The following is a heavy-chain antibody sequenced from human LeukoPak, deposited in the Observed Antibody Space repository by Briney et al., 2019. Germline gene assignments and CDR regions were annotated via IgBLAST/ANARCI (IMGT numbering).Heavy chain of an antibody. V-gene: IGHV3-23*01. CDR1: GFTLSSYE. CDR2: IGYSGGDT. J-gene: IGHJ6*03. CDR3: AKVFHYDSSGYAHYYYYMDV. D-gene: IGHD3-22*01. Sequence: PGGSLRLSCIVSGFTLSSYEMTWFRQAPGKGLEWVSSIGYSGGDTHYADSVKGRFTISRDNSKNTLYLQMNSLRAEDTAVYYCAKVFHYDSSGYAHYYYYMDVWGKGTTVTVSS.